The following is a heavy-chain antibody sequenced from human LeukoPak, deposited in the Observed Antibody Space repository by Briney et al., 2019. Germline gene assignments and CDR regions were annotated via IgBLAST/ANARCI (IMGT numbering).Heavy chain of an antibody. CDR3: ARATTGTTNWVDP. CDR2: IYYSGST. D-gene: IGHD1-1*01. V-gene: IGHV4-59*01. J-gene: IGHJ5*02. Sequence: SETLSLTCTVSRGSLSSYYWSWIRQPPGKGREWLGYIYYSGSTNYNPSLKSQVTISVDTSKTQYSLKLSTVTAADMAVYYCARATTGTTNWVDPWGQGTLVTVSS. CDR1: RGSLSSYY.